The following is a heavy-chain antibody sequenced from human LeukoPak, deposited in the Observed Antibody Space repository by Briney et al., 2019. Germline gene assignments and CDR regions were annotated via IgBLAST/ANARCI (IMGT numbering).Heavy chain of an antibody. CDR2: INTNTGNP. Sequence: ASVKVSCKASGFTFSAYDISWMRQAPGQGLEWMGGINTNTGNPTYAQDFTGRFVFSLDSSVTTAYLQIDSVQADDTAVYFCARDLAVPGTARGYWGQGTLVTVSS. D-gene: IGHD6-19*01. CDR1: GFTFSAYD. V-gene: IGHV7-4-1*01. J-gene: IGHJ4*02. CDR3: ARDLAVPGTARGY.